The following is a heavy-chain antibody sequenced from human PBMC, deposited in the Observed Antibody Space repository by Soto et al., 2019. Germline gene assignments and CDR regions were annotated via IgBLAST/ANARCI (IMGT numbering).Heavy chain of an antibody. D-gene: IGHD2-2*01. J-gene: IGHJ6*03. V-gene: IGHV3-15*01. CDR3: TTALEAGEVPAAMEYARSYYYMDV. Sequence: EVQLVESGGGLVKPGGSLRLSCAASGFTFSNAWMSWVRQAPGKGLEWVGRIKSKTDGGTTDYAAPVKVRFTISRDASKNTLYLQMNSLKTEDTAVYYCTTALEAGEVPAAMEYARSYYYMDVWGKGTTVTVSS. CDR1: GFTFSNAW. CDR2: IKSKTDGGTT.